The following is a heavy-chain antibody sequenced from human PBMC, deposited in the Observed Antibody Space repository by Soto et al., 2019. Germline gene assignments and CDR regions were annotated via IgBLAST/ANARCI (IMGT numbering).Heavy chain of an antibody. CDR3: AKVDCSGGSCSYWQGDDAFDI. J-gene: IGHJ3*02. CDR2: INPSGGST. V-gene: IGHV1-46*01. Sequence: ASVKVSCKASGYTFTSYYMHWVRQAPGQGLEWMGIINPSGGSTSYAQKFQGRVTMTRDTSTSTVYMELSSLRSEDTAVYYCAKVDCSGGSCSYWQGDDAFDIWGQGTMVTV. CDR1: GYTFTSYY. D-gene: IGHD2-15*01.